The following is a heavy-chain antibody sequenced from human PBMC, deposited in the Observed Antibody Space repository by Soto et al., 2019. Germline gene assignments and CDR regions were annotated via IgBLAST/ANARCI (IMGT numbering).Heavy chain of an antibody. Sequence: SETLSLTCAVYGGSFSGYYWSWIRQPPGKGLEWIGEINHSGSTNYNPSLKSRVTISVDTSKNQFSLKLSSVTAADTAVYYCARAGYYDSSGYYYDYWGQGTLVTISS. V-gene: IGHV4-34*01. CDR1: GGSFSGYY. J-gene: IGHJ4*02. CDR3: ARAGYYDSSGYYYDY. CDR2: INHSGST. D-gene: IGHD3-22*01.